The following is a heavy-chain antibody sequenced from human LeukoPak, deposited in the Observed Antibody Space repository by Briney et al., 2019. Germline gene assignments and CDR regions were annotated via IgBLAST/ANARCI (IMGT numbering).Heavy chain of an antibody. CDR1: GFTFTSYS. V-gene: IGHV3-23*01. CDR2: ISGGGGST. J-gene: IGHJ4*02. Sequence: GGSLRLSCAASGFTFTSYSMNWVRQAPGKGLEWVSTISGGGGSTYYADSVKGRFTISRDNSKNTLYLQVNSLRAEDTAVYYCAKGGYTARRVDYWGQGTLVTVSS. CDR3: AKGGYTARRVDY. D-gene: IGHD5-18*01.